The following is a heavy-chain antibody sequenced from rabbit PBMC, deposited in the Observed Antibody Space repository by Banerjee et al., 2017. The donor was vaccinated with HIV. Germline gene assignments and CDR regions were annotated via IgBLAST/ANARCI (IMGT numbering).Heavy chain of an antibody. V-gene: IGHV1S40*01. J-gene: IGHJ4*01. CDR3: ARVAGGVGYYFNL. CDR2: IYPDYGST. Sequence: QSLEESGGDLVKPGASLTLTCTASGFSFSSGYYMCWVRQAPGKGLEWIAYIYPDYGSTDYASWVNGRFTISLDNAQNTVFLQMTSLTAADTATYFCARVAGGVGYYFNLWGPGTLVTVS. D-gene: IGHD4-1*01. CDR1: GFSFSSGYY.